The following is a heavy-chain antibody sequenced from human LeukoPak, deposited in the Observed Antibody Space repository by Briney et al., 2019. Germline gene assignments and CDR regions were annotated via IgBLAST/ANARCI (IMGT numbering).Heavy chain of an antibody. V-gene: IGHV4-59*01. CDR2: IYYSGST. D-gene: IGHD2-2*02. J-gene: IGHJ3*02. Sequence: SETLSLTCTVSGGSISSYYWSWIRQPPGKGLEWIAYIYYSGSTNYNPSLKSRVTISVDTSKNQFSLKLSSVTAADTAVYYCARAVPAGIRIHDAFDIWGQGTMVTVSS. CDR3: ARAVPAGIRIHDAFDI. CDR1: GGSISSYY.